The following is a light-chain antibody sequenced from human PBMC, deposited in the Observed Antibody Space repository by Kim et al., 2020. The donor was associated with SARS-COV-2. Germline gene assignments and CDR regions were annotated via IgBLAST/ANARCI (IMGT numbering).Light chain of an antibody. CDR1: QTCSRH. CDR3: LQTYTVPRT. Sequence: SASGGDRITSSWRASQTCSRHLSWYQQRPGEAPNLLIYAAYTLHDGVPSRFSGGGSGTDFTLTISSLQPEDFATYYCLQTYTVPRTFGQGTKVEI. V-gene: IGKV1-39*01. CDR2: AAY. J-gene: IGKJ2*01.